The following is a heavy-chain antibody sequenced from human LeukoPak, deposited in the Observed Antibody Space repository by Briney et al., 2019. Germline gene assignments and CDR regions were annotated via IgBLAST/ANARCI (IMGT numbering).Heavy chain of an antibody. CDR1: GGTFSSYA. D-gene: IGHD3-22*01. CDR3: ARGGYYDSSGYYSYDAFDI. Sequence: ASVTVSCKASGGTFSSYAISWVRQAPGQGLEWMGGIIPIFGTANYAQKFQGRVTITADESTSTAYMELSSLRSEDTAVYYCARGGYYDSSGYYSYDAFDIWGQGTMVTVSS. CDR2: IIPIFGTA. V-gene: IGHV1-69*13. J-gene: IGHJ3*02.